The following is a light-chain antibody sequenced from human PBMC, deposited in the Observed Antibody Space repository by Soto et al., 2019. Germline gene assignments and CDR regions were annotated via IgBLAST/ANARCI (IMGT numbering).Light chain of an antibody. CDR1: QSISSY. CDR3: QQYNSYSRP. J-gene: IGKJ3*01. V-gene: IGKV1-5*03. CDR2: KAS. Sequence: DIQMTQSPSSLSASVGDRVTITCRASQSISSYLNWYQQKPGKAPKLLIYKASSLESGVPSRFSGSGSGTEFTLTISSLQPDDFATYYCQQYNSYSRPFGPGTKVDI.